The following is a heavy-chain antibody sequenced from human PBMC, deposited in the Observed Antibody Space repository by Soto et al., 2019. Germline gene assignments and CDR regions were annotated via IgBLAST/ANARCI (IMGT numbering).Heavy chain of an antibody. CDR2: IYYSGST. D-gene: IGHD3-10*01. CDR1: GVSISSYY. V-gene: IGHV4-59*08. J-gene: IGHJ4*02. CDR3: ARHNYGSGSTYFDY. Sequence: SDTLSLTCTVSGVSISSYYWSWIRQPPGKGLEWIGYIYYSGSTTYNPSLKSRVTISVDTSKNQFSLKLNSMTAADTAVYFCARHNYGSGSTYFDYWGQGTLVTVS.